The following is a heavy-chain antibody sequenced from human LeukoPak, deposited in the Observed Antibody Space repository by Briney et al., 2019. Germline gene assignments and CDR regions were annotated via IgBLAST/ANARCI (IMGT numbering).Heavy chain of an antibody. V-gene: IGHV1-69*01. Sequence: FQGRVTITADESTSTAYMELSSLRSEDTAVYYCARDRIAPGYYYYYMDVWGKGTTVTISS. D-gene: IGHD6-13*01. J-gene: IGHJ6*03. CDR3: ARDRIAPGYYYYYMDV.